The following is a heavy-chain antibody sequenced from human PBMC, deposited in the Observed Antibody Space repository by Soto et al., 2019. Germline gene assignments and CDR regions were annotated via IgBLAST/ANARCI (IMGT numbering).Heavy chain of an antibody. CDR3: AHSPDYGDYVVFDY. J-gene: IGHJ4*02. D-gene: IGHD4-17*01. Sequence: QITLKESGPTLVKPTQTLMLTCTFSGFSLSTSGVGVGWIRQPPGKALEWLALIYWDDDKRYSPSLKSRLTITKDTSKNQVVLTMTNMDPVDTATYYCAHSPDYGDYVVFDYWGQGTLVTVSS. CDR1: GFSLSTSGVG. V-gene: IGHV2-5*02. CDR2: IYWDDDK.